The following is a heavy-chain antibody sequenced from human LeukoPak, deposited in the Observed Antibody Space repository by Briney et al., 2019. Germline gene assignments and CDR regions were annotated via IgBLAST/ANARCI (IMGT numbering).Heavy chain of an antibody. CDR2: IRASDGST. Sequence: GGSLRLSCAASGFGLTTYAMTWVRQAPGKGLEWVSAIRASDGSTFYADSVKGRFTISRDSSKNTLYLQMNDLRDEDTAVYYCAKLTTGWFEDFWGQGTLVTVSS. V-gene: IGHV3-23*01. J-gene: IGHJ4*02. CDR3: AKLTTGWFEDF. D-gene: IGHD6-19*01. CDR1: GFGLTTYA.